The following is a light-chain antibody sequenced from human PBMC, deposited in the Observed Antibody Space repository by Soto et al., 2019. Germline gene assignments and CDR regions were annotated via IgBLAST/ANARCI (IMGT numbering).Light chain of an antibody. Sequence: QSVLTQPPSVSAAPGQKVTISCSGSSSNIGNNYVSWYQQLPGTAPKLLIYDNNKRPSGIPDRFSGSKSGTSATLGITGLQTGDEADYYCGTWDSSLSDVVLGGGTKVTV. CDR3: GTWDSSLSDVV. CDR1: SSNIGNNY. CDR2: DNN. J-gene: IGLJ2*01. V-gene: IGLV1-51*01.